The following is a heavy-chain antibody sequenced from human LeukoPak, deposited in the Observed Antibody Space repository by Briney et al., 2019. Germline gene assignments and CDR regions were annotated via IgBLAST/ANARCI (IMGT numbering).Heavy chain of an antibody. CDR1: GFTVSSNY. Sequence: GGSLRLSCAASGFTVSSNYMSWVRQAPGKGLGWVSIIYDSGTTYYADSVKGRFTISRDNLKNTLYLQMNSLRAEDTAVYYCARDLGYCTNGVCHTRFDYWGQGTLVAVSS. J-gene: IGHJ4*02. CDR3: ARDLGYCTNGVCHTRFDY. CDR2: IYDSGTT. V-gene: IGHV3-53*01. D-gene: IGHD2-8*01.